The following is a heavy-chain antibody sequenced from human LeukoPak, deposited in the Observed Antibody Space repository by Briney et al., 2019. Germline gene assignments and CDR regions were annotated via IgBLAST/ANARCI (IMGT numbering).Heavy chain of an antibody. CDR1: GFTFSSYA. CDR3: ARDALK. Sequence: PGGSLRLSCAASGFTFSSYAMHWVRQAPGKGLEWVAVISYDGSNKYYADSVKGRFTISRDNSKNTLYLQMNSLRAEDTAVYYCARDALKWGQGTLVIDSS. J-gene: IGHJ4*02. V-gene: IGHV3-30-3*01. CDR2: ISYDGSNK.